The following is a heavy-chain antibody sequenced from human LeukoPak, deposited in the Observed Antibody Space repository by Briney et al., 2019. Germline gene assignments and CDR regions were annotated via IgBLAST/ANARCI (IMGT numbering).Heavy chain of an antibody. V-gene: IGHV3-23*01. CDR3: AKDLKNERYYYYYYMDV. J-gene: IGHJ6*03. Sequence: GGSLRLSCAASGFTFSSYAMSWVRQAPGKGLEWVSDISGSGGSTYYADSVKGRFTISRDNSKNTLYLQMNSLRAEDTAVYYCAKDLKNERYYYYYYMDVWGKGTTVTVSS. CDR1: GFTFSSYA. D-gene: IGHD1-1*01. CDR2: ISGSGGST.